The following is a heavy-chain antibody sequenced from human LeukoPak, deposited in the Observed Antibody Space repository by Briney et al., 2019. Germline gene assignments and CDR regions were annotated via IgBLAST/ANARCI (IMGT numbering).Heavy chain of an antibody. D-gene: IGHD3-22*01. CDR1: GFTFSGAW. Sequence: GGSLRLSCAGSGFTFSGAWMSWVRQAPGKGPEWVGHIKSKTDGETTDYAAPVKARFTISRDDSKNTLYLQMNSLKTEDTAVYYCTTDQAYYYDLGIIADQWGQGTLVTVSS. CDR2: IKSKTDGETT. V-gene: IGHV3-15*05. CDR3: TTDQAYYYDLGIIADQ. J-gene: IGHJ4*02.